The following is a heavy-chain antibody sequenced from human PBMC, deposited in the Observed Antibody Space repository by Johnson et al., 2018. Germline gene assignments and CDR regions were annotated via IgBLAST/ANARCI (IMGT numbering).Heavy chain of an antibody. J-gene: IGHJ6*02. Sequence: VQLVQSGGGLVQPGGSLRLSCAASGFTFSSSCMRWVRQAPGRGLEWVANIEQDGSEKYYVDSVKGRLTISRDNSKNSLCLQMNSLRAEDTAVYYCARVDCGGGSCYSHYYYYGMDGWGQGTTVTVSS. V-gene: IGHV3-7*01. CDR1: GFTFSSSC. CDR2: IEQDGSEK. CDR3: ARVDCGGGSCYSHYYYYGMDG. D-gene: IGHD2-15*01.